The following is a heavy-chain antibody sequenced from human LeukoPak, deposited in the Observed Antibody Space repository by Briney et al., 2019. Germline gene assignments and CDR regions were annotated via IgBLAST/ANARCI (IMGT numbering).Heavy chain of an antibody. CDR3: AKDMWRVRGVSDY. Sequence: ASVKVSCKASGYTFTGYYMHWVRQAPGQGLEWMGWINPNSGGTNYAQKFQGRVTMTRDTSISTAYMELSRLRSDDTAVYYCAKDMWRVRGVSDYWGQGTLVTVSS. CDR1: GYTFTGYY. V-gene: IGHV1-2*02. D-gene: IGHD3-10*01. CDR2: INPNSGGT. J-gene: IGHJ4*02.